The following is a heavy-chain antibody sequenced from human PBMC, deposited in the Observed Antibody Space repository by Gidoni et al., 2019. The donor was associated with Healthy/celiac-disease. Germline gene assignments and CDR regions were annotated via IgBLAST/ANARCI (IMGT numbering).Heavy chain of an antibody. J-gene: IGHJ6*02. D-gene: IGHD3-16*01. V-gene: IGHV1-69*01. Sequence: QVQPVQPGAAVTKPGSSVKVPCKASGGTFSSYAISGVRQAPGQGLEWMGWTIPIFGTANYAQKFQGRVTITADESTSTAYMELSSMRSEDTAGYYCARRGSWGESYYGMDVWGQGTTVTVSS. CDR3: ARRGSWGESYYGMDV. CDR1: GGTFSSYA. CDR2: TIPIFGTA.